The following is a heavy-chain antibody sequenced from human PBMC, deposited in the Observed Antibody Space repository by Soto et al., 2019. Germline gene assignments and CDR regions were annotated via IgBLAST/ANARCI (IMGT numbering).Heavy chain of an antibody. Sequence: SETLSLTCTVSGGSISSSSYYWGWIRQPPGKGLEWIGSIYYSGSTYYNPSLKSRVTISVDTSKNQFSRKLSSVTAADTAVYYCARLSAIEDIVVVPAAMPRGYYYYGMDVWGQGTTVTVSS. D-gene: IGHD2-2*01. CDR3: ARLSAIEDIVVVPAAMPRGYYYYGMDV. CDR1: GGSISSSSYY. J-gene: IGHJ6*02. V-gene: IGHV4-39*01. CDR2: IYYSGST.